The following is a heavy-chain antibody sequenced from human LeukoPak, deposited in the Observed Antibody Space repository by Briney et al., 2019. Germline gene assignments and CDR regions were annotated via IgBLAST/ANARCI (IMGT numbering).Heavy chain of an antibody. J-gene: IGHJ3*02. D-gene: IGHD3-22*01. CDR2: ISWDSGSI. CDR1: GFTFDDYA. CDR3: AKDYEADYYDSSGSGGFDI. V-gene: IGHV3-9*03. Sequence: PGGSLRLSCAASGFTFDDYAMHWVRHAPGKGLEWVSGISWDSGSIDYADSVKGRFTISRDNAKNSLYLQMTSLRAEDMALYYCAKDYEADYYDSSGSGGFDIWGQGTMVTVSS.